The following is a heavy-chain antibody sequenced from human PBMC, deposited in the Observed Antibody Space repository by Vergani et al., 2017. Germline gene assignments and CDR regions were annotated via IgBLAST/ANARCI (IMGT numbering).Heavy chain of an antibody. CDR2: INPNSGGT. CDR3: AVTRLRGVHRSWPPYDY. V-gene: IGHV1-2*02. D-gene: IGHD3-10*01. CDR1: GYTSTGYY. J-gene: IGHJ4*02. Sequence: QVQLVQSGAEVKKPGASVKVSCKASGYTSTGYYMHWVRQAPGQGLEWMGWINPNSGGTNYAQKFQGRVTMTRDTSISTAYMELSRLRSDDTAVYYCAVTRLRGVHRSWPPYDYWGQGTLVTVSS.